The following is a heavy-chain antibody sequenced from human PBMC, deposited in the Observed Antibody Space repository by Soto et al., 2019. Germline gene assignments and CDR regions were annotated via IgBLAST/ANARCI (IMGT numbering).Heavy chain of an antibody. V-gene: IGHV3-7*01. CDR3: ARALVVAATHWFDP. Sequence: GSLRLSCAASGFTFSSYWMSWVRQAPGKGLEWVANIKQDGSEKYYVDSVKGRFTISRDNAKNSLYLQMNSLRAEDTAVYYCARALVVAATHWFDPWGQGTLVTVSS. D-gene: IGHD2-15*01. J-gene: IGHJ5*02. CDR2: IKQDGSEK. CDR1: GFTFSSYW.